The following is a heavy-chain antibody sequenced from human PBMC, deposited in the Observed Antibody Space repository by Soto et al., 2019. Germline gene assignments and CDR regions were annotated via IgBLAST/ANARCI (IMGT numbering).Heavy chain of an antibody. V-gene: IGHV3-9*01. D-gene: IGHD1-26*01. CDR2: ISWNSDTV. J-gene: IGHJ3*02. Sequence: EVQLVASGGGLVLPGTSLRLSCAASGFTFDDYAMHWVRQAPGKGLEWVSGISWNSDTVVYADSVKGRCTISRDNAKNSLYLQMNSLRTEDTALLYFAKSLRRQRLTGGTHVVDMLGRGTMVTVSS. CDR1: GFTFDDYA. CDR3: AKSLRRQRLTGGTHVVDM.